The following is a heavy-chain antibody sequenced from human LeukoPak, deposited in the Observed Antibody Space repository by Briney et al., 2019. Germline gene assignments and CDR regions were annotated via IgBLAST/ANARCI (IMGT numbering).Heavy chain of an antibody. CDR2: VSSDGQND. CDR3: ARSTYYYGSGTFYSVGPFDS. V-gene: IGHV3-30*01. Sequence: GASLRLSCVASGFTFRAYALHWVRRAPGQGLDWVAVVSSDGQNDFYSDSVRGRFTISRDNSRDTLYLQMDALRVADTGLYFCARSTYYYGSGTFYSVGPFDSWGQGTLVTVS. D-gene: IGHD3-10*01. J-gene: IGHJ4*02. CDR1: GFTFRAYA.